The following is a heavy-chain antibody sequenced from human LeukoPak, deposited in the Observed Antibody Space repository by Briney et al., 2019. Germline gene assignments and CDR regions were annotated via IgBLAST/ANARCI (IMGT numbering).Heavy chain of an antibody. D-gene: IGHD1-26*01. CDR1: GFTFSSYG. V-gene: IGHV3-33*01. Sequence: AGGSLRLSRAASGFTFSSYGMHWVRQAPGKGLEWVAVIWYDGSNKYYADSVKGRFTISRDNSKNTLYLQMNSLRAEDTAVYYCARGYEVGATFDYWGQGTLVTVSS. CDR2: IWYDGSNK. J-gene: IGHJ4*02. CDR3: ARGYEVGATFDY.